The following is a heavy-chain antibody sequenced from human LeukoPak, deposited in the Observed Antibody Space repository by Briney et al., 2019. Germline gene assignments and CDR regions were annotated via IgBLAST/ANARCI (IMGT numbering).Heavy chain of an antibody. CDR1: GGSISSSNW. Sequence: SGTLSLTCAVSGGSISSSNWWSWVRQPPGKGLEWIGEIYHSGSTNYNPSLKSRVTISVDKSKNQFSLKLSSVTAADTAVYYCARDPHVVIQGGDAFDIWGQGTMVTVSS. J-gene: IGHJ3*02. CDR3: ARDPHVVIQGGDAFDI. V-gene: IGHV4-4*02. CDR2: IYHSGST. D-gene: IGHD3-22*01.